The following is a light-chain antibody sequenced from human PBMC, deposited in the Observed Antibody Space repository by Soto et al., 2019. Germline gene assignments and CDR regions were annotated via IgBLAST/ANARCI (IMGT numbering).Light chain of an antibody. CDR1: QSISSY. CDR2: AAS. V-gene: IGKV1-9*01. J-gene: IGKJ4*01. Sequence: DIQMTQSPSSLSASVGDRVTITCRASQSISSYLAWYQQQPGKAPKLLIYAASTLQRGVPSRFSGSGSGTDFTLTISSLEPEDFATYYCQQLNTYPLTFGGGTKVDIK. CDR3: QQLNTYPLT.